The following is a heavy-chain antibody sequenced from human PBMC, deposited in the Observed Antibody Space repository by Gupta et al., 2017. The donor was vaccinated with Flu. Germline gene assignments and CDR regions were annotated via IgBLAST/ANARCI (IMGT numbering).Heavy chain of an antibody. D-gene: IGHD3-16*01. CDR3: ARDRRDLVGGYYYYYMDV. CDR1: GFTFTDYF. J-gene: IGHJ6*03. Sequence: QVQLVESGGGLVKPGGSLRLPCVASGFTFTDYFVSWVRQAPGKGLEWVSYISSTGANADYAESVKGRFTVSRDNAKKSVFLQMGSLRAEDTATYYCARDRRDLVGGYYYYYMDVWGKGATVTVSS. CDR2: ISSTGANA. V-gene: IGHV3-11*01.